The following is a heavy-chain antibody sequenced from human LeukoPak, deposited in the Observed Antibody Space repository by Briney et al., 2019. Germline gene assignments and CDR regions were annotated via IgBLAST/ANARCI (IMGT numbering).Heavy chain of an antibody. Sequence: GGSLRLSCAASGFTFSSYAMSWVRQAPGKGLEWVSAISGSGGSTYYADPVKGRFTISRDNSKNTLYLQMNSLRAEDTAVYYCAKTSRPYGGNSEFDYWGQGTLVTVSS. CDR1: GFTFSSYA. CDR3: AKTSRPYGGNSEFDY. CDR2: ISGSGGST. D-gene: IGHD4-23*01. V-gene: IGHV3-23*01. J-gene: IGHJ4*02.